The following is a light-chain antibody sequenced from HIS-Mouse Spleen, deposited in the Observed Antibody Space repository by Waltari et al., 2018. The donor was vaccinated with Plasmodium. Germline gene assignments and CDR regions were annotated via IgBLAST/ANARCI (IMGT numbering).Light chain of an antibody. CDR3: SSYAGSNKLV. Sequence: QSALTQPPSASGSPGQSVTISCTGTSSDVGGYNYVSWYQQHPGKAPTLMIYEVSRRPAGVPDRFSGSKSGNTASLTVSGLQAEDEAEYYCSSYAGSNKLVFGGGTKLTVL. J-gene: IGLJ2*01. CDR1: SSDVGGYNY. V-gene: IGLV2-8*01. CDR2: EVS.